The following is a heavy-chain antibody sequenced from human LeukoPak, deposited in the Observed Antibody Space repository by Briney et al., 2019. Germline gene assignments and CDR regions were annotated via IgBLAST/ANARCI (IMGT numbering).Heavy chain of an antibody. Sequence: ASVKVSCKASGYTFTSYGISWVRQAPGQGLEWMGWISVYNGNTNYAQKLQGRVTMTTDTSTSTAYMELRSLRSDDTAVYYCARSNLIDSSGYYLFDYWGQGTLVTVSS. CDR3: ARSNLIDSSGYYLFDY. J-gene: IGHJ4*02. CDR2: ISVYNGNT. CDR1: GYTFTSYG. V-gene: IGHV1-18*01. D-gene: IGHD3-22*01.